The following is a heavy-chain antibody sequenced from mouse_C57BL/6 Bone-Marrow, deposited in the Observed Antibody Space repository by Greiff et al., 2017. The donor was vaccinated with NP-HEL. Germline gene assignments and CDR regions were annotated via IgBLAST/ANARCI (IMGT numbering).Heavy chain of an antibody. CDR1: GFTFSDYG. CDR3: ARQGGAMDY. Sequence: EVNVVESGGGLVQPGGSLKLSCAASGFTFSDYGMAWVRQAPRKGPEWVAFISNLAYSIYYADTVTGRFTISRENAKNTLYLEMSSLRSEDTAMYYCARQGGAMDYWGQGTSVTVSS. CDR2: ISNLAYSI. V-gene: IGHV5-15*01. J-gene: IGHJ4*01.